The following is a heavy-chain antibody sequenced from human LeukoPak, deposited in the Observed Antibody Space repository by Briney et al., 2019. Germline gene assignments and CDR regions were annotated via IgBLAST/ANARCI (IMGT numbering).Heavy chain of an antibody. CDR3: ARCSTVRSYYFDY. D-gene: IGHD1-26*01. J-gene: IGHJ4*02. Sequence: GGSPRLSCAASGFTVSSNYMSWVRQAPGKGLEWVSVIYSGGSTYYADSVKGRFTISRDNSKNTLYLQMNSLRAEDTAVYYCARCSTVRSYYFDYWGQGTLVTVSS. CDR2: IYSGGST. CDR1: GFTVSSNY. V-gene: IGHV3-53*01.